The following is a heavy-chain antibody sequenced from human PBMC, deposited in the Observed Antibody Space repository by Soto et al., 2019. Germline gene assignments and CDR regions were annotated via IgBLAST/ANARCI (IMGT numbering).Heavy chain of an antibody. CDR3: ARSSGYYLIDDY. CDR1: GYTFTNYA. J-gene: IGHJ4*02. D-gene: IGHD3-22*01. V-gene: IGHV1-3*05. CDR2: INAGNGNT. Sequence: QVQLVQSGAEEKKPGASVKVSCKASGYTFTNYAMHWVRQAPGHRLEWMGWINAGNGNTKYSQKFQGRVTITRDTSASTAYMELSSRRSEDTAVYYCARSSGYYLIDDYWGQGTLVTVSS.